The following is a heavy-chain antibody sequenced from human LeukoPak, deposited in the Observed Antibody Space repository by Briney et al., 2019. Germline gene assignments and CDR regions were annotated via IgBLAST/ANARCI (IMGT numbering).Heavy chain of an antibody. CDR1: GYTFTNYY. Sequence: ASVKVSCKVSGYTFTNYYTHWVRQAPGQGLEWMGIINPSGSSIGYAQKFQGRVTLTRDTSTNTVYMELSTLRSEDTAVYYCAAAVDYDAFDIWGPGTMVTVSS. CDR2: INPSGSSI. V-gene: IGHV1-46*01. CDR3: AAAVDYDAFDI. D-gene: IGHD6-13*01. J-gene: IGHJ3*02.